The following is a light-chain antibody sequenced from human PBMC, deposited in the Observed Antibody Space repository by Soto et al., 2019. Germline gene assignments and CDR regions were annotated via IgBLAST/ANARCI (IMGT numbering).Light chain of an antibody. Sequence: DIQMTQSPSTLSASVGDRVTITCRASQSMSSWLAWYQQKPGKAPKLLIYKASSLESGVPSRFSGSGSGTEFPLTISSLHHDDVATYYCQQYNSYPCTSGQGTQVEIK. V-gene: IGKV1-5*03. CDR1: QSMSSW. J-gene: IGKJ1*01. CDR3: QQYNSYPCT. CDR2: KAS.